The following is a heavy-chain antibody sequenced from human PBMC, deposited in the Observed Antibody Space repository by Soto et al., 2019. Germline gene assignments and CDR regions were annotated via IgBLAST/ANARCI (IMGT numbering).Heavy chain of an antibody. Sequence: QLQLQESGPGLVKPSETLSLTCTVSGGSISSSSYYWGWIRQPPGKGLEWIGSIYYSGSTYYNPSLKGRVTISVDTSKNQFSLKLSSVTAADTAVYYCARPGNYGSGSYLYYLDYWGQGTRVTVSS. CDR3: ARPGNYGSGSYLYYLDY. J-gene: IGHJ4*02. CDR1: GGSISSSSYY. V-gene: IGHV4-39*01. CDR2: IYYSGST. D-gene: IGHD3-10*01.